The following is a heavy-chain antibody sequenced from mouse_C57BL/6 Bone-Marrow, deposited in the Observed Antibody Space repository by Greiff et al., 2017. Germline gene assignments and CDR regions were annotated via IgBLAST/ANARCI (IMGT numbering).Heavy chain of an antibody. V-gene: IGHV1-50*01. CDR2: IDPPGSST. CDR3: ARADYGYDDDY. CDR1: GYTFTSYW. D-gene: IGHD2-2*01. J-gene: IGHJ2*01. Sequence: QVQLQHPGAELVKPAASVKLSCKASGYTFTSYWMQWVKQRPGRGLAWIGVIDPPGSSTNYNQKFKSKATLTVDTASSTAYMQLSSLTSDDSAVYYCARADYGYDDDYWGQGTTLTVSS.